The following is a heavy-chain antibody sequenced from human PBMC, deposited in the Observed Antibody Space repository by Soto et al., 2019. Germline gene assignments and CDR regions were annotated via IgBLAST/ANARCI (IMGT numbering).Heavy chain of an antibody. D-gene: IGHD3-22*01. J-gene: IGHJ3*02. CDR1: GGSISNSY. V-gene: IGHV4-4*08. CDR2: IYSSGST. Sequence: SETLSLTCTVSGGSISNSYWSWIRQSPGKGLEWIGSIYSSGSTYYNPSLKSRVTISVDTSKNQFSLKLSSVTAADTAVYYCARLGITMIVVVTPVDIWGQGTMVTVSS. CDR3: ARLGITMIVVVTPVDI.